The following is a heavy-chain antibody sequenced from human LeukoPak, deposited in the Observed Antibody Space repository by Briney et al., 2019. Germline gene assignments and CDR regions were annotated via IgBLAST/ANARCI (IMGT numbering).Heavy chain of an antibody. D-gene: IGHD4-17*01. CDR1: GGSFSGYY. J-gene: IGHJ4*02. Sequence: SETLSLTCAVYGGSFSGYYWSWIREPPGKGLEWIGEINHSGSTNYNPSLKSRVTISVDTSKNQFSLKLSSVTAADTAVYYCARTTVTTPFDYWGQGTLVTVSS. V-gene: IGHV4-34*01. CDR3: ARTTVTTPFDY. CDR2: INHSGST.